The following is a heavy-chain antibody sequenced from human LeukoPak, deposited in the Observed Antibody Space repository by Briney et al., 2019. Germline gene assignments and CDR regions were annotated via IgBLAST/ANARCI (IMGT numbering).Heavy chain of an antibody. D-gene: IGHD4-11*01. CDR3: ARVCPHDYGNVGWFDP. CDR2: INPSGGST. Sequence: ASVEVSCKASGYTFTSYYMHWVRQAPGQGLEWMGIINPSGGSTSYAQKFQGRVTMTRDTSTSTVYMELSSLRSEDTAVYYCARVCPHDYGNVGWFDPWGQGTLVTVSS. CDR1: GYTFTSYY. V-gene: IGHV1-46*01. J-gene: IGHJ5*02.